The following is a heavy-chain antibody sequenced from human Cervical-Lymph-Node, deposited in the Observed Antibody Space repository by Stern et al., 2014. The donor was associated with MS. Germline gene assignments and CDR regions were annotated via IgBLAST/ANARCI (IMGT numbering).Heavy chain of an antibody. CDR1: GGSISSYY. CDR2: IYYSGST. V-gene: IGHV4-59*01. D-gene: IGHD3-10*01. CDR3: ARAPYYYGSGRAPFDY. J-gene: IGHJ4*02. Sequence: QVQLQESGPGLVKPSETLSLTCTVSGGSISSYYWSWIRQPPGKGLEWIGDIYYSGSTNYNPSLKSRVTISVDTSKNQFSLKLSSVTAADTAVYYCARAPYYYGSGRAPFDYWGQGTLVTVSS.